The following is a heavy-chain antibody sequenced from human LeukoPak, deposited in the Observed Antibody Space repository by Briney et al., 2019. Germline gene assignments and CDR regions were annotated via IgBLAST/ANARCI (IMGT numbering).Heavy chain of an antibody. D-gene: IGHD6-19*01. CDR3: ARGIGASSGWYLIDY. J-gene: IGHJ4*02. CDR2: INHSGST. V-gene: IGHV4-34*01. Sequence: SETLSLTCAVYGGSFSGYYWSWIRQPPGKGLEWIGEINHSGSTNYNPSLKSRVTISVDTSKNQFSLKLSPVTAADTAVYYCARGIGASSGWYLIDYWGQGALVTVSS. CDR1: GGSFSGYY.